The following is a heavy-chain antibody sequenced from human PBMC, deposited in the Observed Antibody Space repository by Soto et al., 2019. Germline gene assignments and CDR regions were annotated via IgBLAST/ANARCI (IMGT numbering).Heavy chain of an antibody. J-gene: IGHJ5*02. CDR1: GFTFSSYA. V-gene: IGHV3-23*01. CDR3: AKAGGGWVAYNWFDP. D-gene: IGHD2-8*02. CDR2: ISGSGGST. Sequence: EVQLLESGGGLVQPGGSLRLSCAASGFTFSSYAMSWGRQAPGKGLEWVSAISGSGGSTYYADSVKGRFTISRDNSKNTLYLQMNSLRAEDTAVYYCAKAGGGWVAYNWFDPWGQGTLVTVSS.